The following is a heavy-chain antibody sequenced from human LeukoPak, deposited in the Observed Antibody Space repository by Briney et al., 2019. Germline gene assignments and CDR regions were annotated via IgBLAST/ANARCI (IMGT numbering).Heavy chain of an antibody. J-gene: IGHJ4*02. Sequence: GGSLRLSCAASGFTFTSYSMNWVRQAPGKGLEWVSTISGGGGSTYYADSVKGRFTISRDNSKNTLYLQVNSLRAEDTAVYYCAKSFDYGDFLIDYWGQGTLVTVSS. CDR2: ISGGGGST. CDR1: GFTFTSYS. D-gene: IGHD4-17*01. CDR3: AKSFDYGDFLIDY. V-gene: IGHV3-23*01.